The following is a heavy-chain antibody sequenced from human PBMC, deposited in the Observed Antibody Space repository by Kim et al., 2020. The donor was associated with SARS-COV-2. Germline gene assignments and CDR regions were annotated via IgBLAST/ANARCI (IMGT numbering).Heavy chain of an antibody. J-gene: IGHJ4*02. V-gene: IGHV3-9*01. Sequence: GGSLRLSCAASGFTFDDYAMHWVRQAPGKGLEWVSGISWNSGSIGYADSVKGRFTISRDNAKNSLYLQMNSLRAEDTALYYCAKASSGSMDCSGGSCYLGELDYWGQGTLVTVSS. CDR3: AKASSGSMDCSGGSCYLGELDY. CDR2: ISWNSGSI. D-gene: IGHD2-15*01. CDR1: GFTFDDYA.